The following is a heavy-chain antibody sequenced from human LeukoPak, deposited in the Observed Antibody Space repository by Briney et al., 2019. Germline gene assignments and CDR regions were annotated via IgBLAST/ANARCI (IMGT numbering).Heavy chain of an antibody. D-gene: IGHD3-10*01. CDR3: ASRITMVRGVISRNAYYYYYGMDV. J-gene: IGHJ6*02. V-gene: IGHV4-4*09. CDR1: GGYISSYY. Sequence: SDTLSLTRTVSGGYISSYYWSWIGPPPPQGLEGIGYISTNWSTHYNPSLKRRVTISVDTSKNQFSLKLSSVTAADTAVYYCASRITMVRGVISRNAYYYYYGMDVWGQGTTVTVSS. CDR2: ISTNWST.